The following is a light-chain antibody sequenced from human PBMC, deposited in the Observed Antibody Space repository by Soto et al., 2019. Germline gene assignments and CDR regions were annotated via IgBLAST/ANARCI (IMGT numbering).Light chain of an antibody. Sequence: QSVLTQPPSASATPGQRVVISCSGSTSNIGDNYVYWHQQLPGTAPKLLIHRNNQRPSGVPGRFSGSKSGTSASLAISGLRSEDEADYYCATWDGSLSGVVFGGGTKLTVL. CDR2: RNN. V-gene: IGLV1-47*01. CDR3: ATWDGSLSGVV. J-gene: IGLJ2*01. CDR1: TSNIGDNY.